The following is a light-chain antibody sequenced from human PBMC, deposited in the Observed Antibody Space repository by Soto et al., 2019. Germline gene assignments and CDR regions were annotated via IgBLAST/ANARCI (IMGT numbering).Light chain of an antibody. Sequence: DIQMTQSPSTLSASVGDRVTITCRASQSISSWLAWYQQKPGKAPKLPIYDASSLESGVPSRFSGSGSGTEFTLTISSLQPDDFATYYCQHYNSYSEAFGQGTKVELK. CDR3: QHYNSYSEA. J-gene: IGKJ1*01. CDR1: QSISSW. CDR2: DAS. V-gene: IGKV1-5*01.